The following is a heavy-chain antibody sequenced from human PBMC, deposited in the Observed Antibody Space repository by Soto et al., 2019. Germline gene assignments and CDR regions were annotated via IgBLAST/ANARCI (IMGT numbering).Heavy chain of an antibody. CDR1: GGAISTYY. CDR2: IHYSGTT. J-gene: IGHJ6*02. V-gene: IGHV4-59*08. D-gene: IGHD6-13*01. Sequence: SETLSLTCTVSGGAISTYYWSWIRQPPGKGLEWIGYIHYSGTTNYNPSLKSRVNISVDTSKSQFSLKLSSVTAADTAVYYCARQPPIAAAGSYYYNGVDVWGRGTTVTVSS. CDR3: ARQPPIAAAGSYYYNGVDV.